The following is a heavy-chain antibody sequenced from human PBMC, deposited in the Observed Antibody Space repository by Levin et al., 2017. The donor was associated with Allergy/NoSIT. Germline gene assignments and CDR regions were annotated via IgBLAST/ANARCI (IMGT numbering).Heavy chain of an antibody. Sequence: ASLKISCAASGFPFRSSAMSWVRPDPGKGLGWVSAISGSGGSTYYADSVTGRFTISRDNSKNTLYLQMNSLCAESTYVYYCARDHGAVAGKGKGYDYIESLDQGTLDAISS. D-gene: IGHD6-19*01. CDR3: ARDHGAVAGKGKGYDYIES. V-gene: IGHV3-23*01. J-gene: IGHJ4*02. CDR2: ISGSGGST. CDR1: GFPFRSSA.